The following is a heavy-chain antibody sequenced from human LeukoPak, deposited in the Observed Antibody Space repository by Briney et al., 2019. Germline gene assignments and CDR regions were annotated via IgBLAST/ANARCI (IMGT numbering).Heavy chain of an antibody. V-gene: IGHV3-30*04. CDR2: ISYDGSNK. CDR3: AKGARGQWLVDYYFDY. D-gene: IGHD6-19*01. CDR1: GFTFSSYA. Sequence: GGSLRLSCAASGFTFSSYAMHWVRQAPGKGLEWVAVISYDGSNKYYADSVKGRFTISRDNSKNTLYLQMNSLRAEDTAVYYCAKGARGQWLVDYYFDYWGQGTLVTVSS. J-gene: IGHJ4*02.